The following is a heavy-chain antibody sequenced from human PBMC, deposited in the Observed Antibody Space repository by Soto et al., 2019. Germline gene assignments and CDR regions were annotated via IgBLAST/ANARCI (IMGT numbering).Heavy chain of an antibody. Sequence: QVHLVESGGGVVLPGKSLRLSCTASGFTFSNFEMHWVRQAPGRGLEWVALISYDGSKEFYADSVKGRFTISRDNSNNMQYLQMNRLLTEDTAVYFCAREVGYNYGRLDPWGQGTLVTVSS. V-gene: IGHV3-30-3*01. CDR1: GFTFSNFE. CDR2: ISYDGSKE. D-gene: IGHD5-12*01. CDR3: AREVGYNYGRLDP. J-gene: IGHJ5*02.